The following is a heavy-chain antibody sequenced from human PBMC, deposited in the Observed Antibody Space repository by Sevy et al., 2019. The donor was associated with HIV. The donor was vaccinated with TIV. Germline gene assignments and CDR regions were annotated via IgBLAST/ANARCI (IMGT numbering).Heavy chain of an antibody. J-gene: IGHJ4*02. CDR3: ARFTYYGSQNLYYFDY. D-gene: IGHD3-10*01. Sequence: ASVKVSCKASGGTFSDYALSWVRQAPGQGLEWMGGIVPIFGSTEYAQRFQDRVTITADESTNTAYMELRSLRSEDSAVYYCARFTYYGSQNLYYFDYWGQGTLVTVSS. CDR1: GGTFSDYA. CDR2: IVPIFGST. V-gene: IGHV1-69*13.